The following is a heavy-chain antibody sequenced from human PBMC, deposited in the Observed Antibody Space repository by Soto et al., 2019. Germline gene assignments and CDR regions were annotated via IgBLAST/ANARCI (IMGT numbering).Heavy chain of an antibody. CDR2: IIPIFGTA. CDR3: ARDAYCSGGSCYSGYFDY. V-gene: IGHV1-69*13. Sequence: ASVKVSCKASAGTFSIYSISWVRHAPGQGLEWMGGIIPIFGTANYAQKFQGRVTITADESTSTAYMELSSLRSEDTAVYYCARDAYCSGGSCYSGYFDYWGQGTLVTVSS. D-gene: IGHD2-15*01. J-gene: IGHJ4*02. CDR1: AGTFSIYS.